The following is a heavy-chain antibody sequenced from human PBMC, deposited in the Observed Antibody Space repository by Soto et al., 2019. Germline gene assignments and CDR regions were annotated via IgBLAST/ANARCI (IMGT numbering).Heavy chain of an antibody. CDR3: AKGAYCTNGVCYQRNWFDP. D-gene: IGHD2-8*01. V-gene: IGHV3-23*01. J-gene: IGHJ5*02. CDR1: GFTFSSYA. Sequence: PGGSLRLSCAASGFTFSSYAMSWVRQAPGKGLEWVSAISGSGGSTYYADSVKGRFTISRDNSKNTLYLQMNSLRAEDTAVYYCAKGAYCTNGVCYQRNWFDPWGQGTLVTVSS. CDR2: ISGSGGST.